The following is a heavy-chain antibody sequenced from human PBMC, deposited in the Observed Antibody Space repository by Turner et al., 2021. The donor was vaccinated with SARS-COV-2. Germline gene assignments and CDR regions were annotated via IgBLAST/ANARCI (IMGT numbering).Heavy chain of an antibody. CDR3: AKDISSWYEGIAVAGTNYGMDV. CDR2: MSWDGGST. D-gene: IGHD6-19*01. J-gene: IGHJ6*02. Sequence: EVQLVESGGVVVQPGGFMRLSCAASGFTFDDYTIHWVRQAPVKGLEWISLMSWDGGSTNYADSVKGRFTISRDNSKNSLYLQMNSLRTEDTALYYCAKDISSWYEGIAVAGTNYGMDVWGQGTTVTVSS. CDR1: GFTFDDYT. V-gene: IGHV3-43*01.